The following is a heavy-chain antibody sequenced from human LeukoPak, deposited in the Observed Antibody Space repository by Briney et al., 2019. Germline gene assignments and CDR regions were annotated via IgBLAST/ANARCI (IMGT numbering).Heavy chain of an antibody. V-gene: IGHV4-30-4*01. Sequence: SETLSLTCTVSGGSISSGDYYWSWIRQPPGKGLEWIGYTYYSGSTYYNPSLKNRVSISVDTSKNQYSLNLSSVTAADTAVYYCARPYYYDSRIDPWGQGTLVTVSS. D-gene: IGHD3-22*01. CDR2: TYYSGST. CDR1: GGSISSGDYY. J-gene: IGHJ5*02. CDR3: ARPYYYDSRIDP.